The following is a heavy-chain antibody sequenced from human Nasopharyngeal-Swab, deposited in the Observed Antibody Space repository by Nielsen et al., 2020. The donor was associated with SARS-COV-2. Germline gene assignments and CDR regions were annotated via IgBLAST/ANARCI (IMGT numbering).Heavy chain of an antibody. CDR2: IYTSGST. CDR1: GGSISSYY. J-gene: IGHJ3*02. D-gene: IGHD2-2*01. Sequence: SETLSLTCTVSGGSISSYYWSWIRQPAGKGLEWIGRIYTSGSTSYNPSLKSRVTISVDTSKNQFSLKLSSVTAADTAVYYCATRLYCSSTSCYVGDAFDIWGQGTMVTVSS. V-gene: IGHV4-4*07. CDR3: ATRLYCSSTSCYVGDAFDI.